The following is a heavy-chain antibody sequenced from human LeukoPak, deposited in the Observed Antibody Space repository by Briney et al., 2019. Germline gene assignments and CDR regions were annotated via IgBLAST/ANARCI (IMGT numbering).Heavy chain of an antibody. D-gene: IGHD5-18*01. J-gene: IGHJ4*02. CDR1: GFTFSSYG. CDR2: ISYDGSNK. Sequence: HAGGSLRLSCAASGFTFSSYGMHWVRQAPGKGLEWVAVISYDGSNKYYADSVKGRFTISRDNSKNTLYLQMNSLRAEDTAVYYCARDPNTSLDYWGQGTLVTVSS. V-gene: IGHV3-30*03. CDR3: ARDPNTSLDY.